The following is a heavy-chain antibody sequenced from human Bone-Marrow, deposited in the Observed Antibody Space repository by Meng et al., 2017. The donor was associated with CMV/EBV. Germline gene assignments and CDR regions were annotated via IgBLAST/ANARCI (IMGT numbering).Heavy chain of an antibody. J-gene: IGHJ3*01. Sequence: ASVKVSCKASGYTFTGYYMHWVRQAPGQGLEWMGWINPNSGGTTYAQRFQGRVTMTRDTYISTAYMELSRLRSDDATVYYCARGVLPYSSSPPDAFDVWGQGTMVTVSS. V-gene: IGHV1-2*02. CDR2: INPNSGGT. CDR3: ARGVLPYSSSPPDAFDV. CDR1: GYTFTGYY. D-gene: IGHD6-13*01.